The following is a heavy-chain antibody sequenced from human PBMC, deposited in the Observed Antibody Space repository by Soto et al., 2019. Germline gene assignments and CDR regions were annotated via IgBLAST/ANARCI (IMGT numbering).Heavy chain of an antibody. CDR1: GGSFSGYY. J-gene: IGHJ1*01. D-gene: IGHD6-13*01. CDR3: ARGSSWCFAVGDFQH. V-gene: IGHV4-34*01. CDR2: INHSGST. Sequence: SETLSLTCAVYGGSFSGYYWSWIRQPPGKGLEWIGEINHSGSTNYNPSLKSRVTISVDTSKNQFSLKLSSVTAADTAVDYCARGSSWCFAVGDFQHWGQGTLVTVSS.